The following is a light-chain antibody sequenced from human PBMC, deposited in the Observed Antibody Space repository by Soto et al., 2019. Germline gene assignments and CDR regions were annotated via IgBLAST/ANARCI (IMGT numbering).Light chain of an antibody. J-gene: IGLJ2*01. CDR3: SSYAGSHNFLL. CDR1: SSDVGGYNY. Sequence: QSVLTQPPSASGSPGQSVTISCTGTSSDVGGYNYVSWYQHHPGKAPKLMIHEVSKRPSGVPDRFSGSKSGNTASLTVSGLQAEDEADYYCSSYAGSHNFLLFGGGTQLTVL. CDR2: EVS. V-gene: IGLV2-8*01.